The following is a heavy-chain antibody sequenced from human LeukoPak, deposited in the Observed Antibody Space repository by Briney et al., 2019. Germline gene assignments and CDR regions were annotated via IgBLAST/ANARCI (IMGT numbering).Heavy chain of an antibody. Sequence: PGGSLRLSCAASGFTVSSNYMSWVRQAPGKGLEWVSVIYSGGSTYYADSVKGRFTISRDNSKNTLYLQMNSLRAEDTAVYHCARALLTSSTTPFDYWGQGTLVTVSS. CDR3: ARALLTSSTTPFDY. J-gene: IGHJ4*02. CDR2: IYSGGST. CDR1: GFTVSSNY. D-gene: IGHD2-2*01. V-gene: IGHV3-66*01.